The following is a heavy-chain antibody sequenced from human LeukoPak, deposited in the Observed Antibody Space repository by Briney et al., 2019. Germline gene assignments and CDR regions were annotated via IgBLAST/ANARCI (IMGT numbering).Heavy chain of an antibody. V-gene: IGHV4-59*01. Sequence: SETLSLTCTVSDGSMSPYYWSWIRQSPGKGLEWIAYIFHNGNTKYNPSLWSRETISIDTSRNQVFLNLNSVTAADTAVYYCARGGYYYLDVWGKGTTVTVSS. CDR1: DGSMSPYY. CDR3: ARGGYYYLDV. CDR2: IFHNGNT. J-gene: IGHJ6*03.